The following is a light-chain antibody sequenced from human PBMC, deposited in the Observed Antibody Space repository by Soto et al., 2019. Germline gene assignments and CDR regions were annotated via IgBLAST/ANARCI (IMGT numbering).Light chain of an antibody. Sequence: DIQMTQSPYSLSASVGDRVTITCRASQHMGIYLAWYQQKPGKAPKLLIYAASTLQSGVPSRFRGSGSGTDFTLTISSLQPEDFATYFCHQANSLPYTFGQGTKVDIK. CDR1: QHMGIY. V-gene: IGKV1-12*01. J-gene: IGKJ2*01. CDR2: AAS. CDR3: HQANSLPYT.